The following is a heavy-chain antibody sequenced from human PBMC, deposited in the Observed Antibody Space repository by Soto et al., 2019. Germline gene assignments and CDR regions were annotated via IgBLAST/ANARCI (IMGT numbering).Heavy chain of an antibody. V-gene: IGHV1-69*13. J-gene: IGHJ6*02. D-gene: IGHD6-19*01. CDR2: IIPIFGTA. CDR3: ARGSGWYGEDYYGMDV. Sequence: SVKVSCKASGGTFSSYAISWVRQAPGQGLEWMGGIIPIFGTANYAQKFQGRVTITADESTSTAYMELSSLRSEDTAVYYCARGSGWYGEDYYGMDVWGQGTTVTVSS. CDR1: GGTFSSYA.